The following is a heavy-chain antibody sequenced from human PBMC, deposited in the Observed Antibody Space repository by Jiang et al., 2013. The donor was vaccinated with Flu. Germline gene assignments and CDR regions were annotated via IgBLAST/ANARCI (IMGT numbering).Heavy chain of an antibody. Sequence: RLSCAASGFTVSSNYMSWVRQAPGRGLEWVANIKPGGSDKYYVDSVEGRFTISRDNAKDSLYLQMNSLRVDDTAVYYCARATTNYYSGWFDPWGQGTLVTVSS. V-gene: IGHV3-7*04. CDR2: IKPGGSDK. CDR1: GFTVSSNY. D-gene: IGHD3-10*01. CDR3: ARATTNYYSGWFDP. J-gene: IGHJ5*02.